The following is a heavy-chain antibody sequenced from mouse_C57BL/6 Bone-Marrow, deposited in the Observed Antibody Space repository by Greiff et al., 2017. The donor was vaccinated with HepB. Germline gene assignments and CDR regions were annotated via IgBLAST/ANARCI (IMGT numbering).Heavy chain of an antibody. CDR2: IYPRRGNT. CDR3: ARSGWCYAMDY. V-gene: IGHV1-81*01. J-gene: IGHJ4*01. Sequence: VQLQESGAELARPGASVKLSCKASGYTFTSYGISWVKQRTGQGLEWIGEIYPRRGNTYYNEKFKGKATLTADKSSSTAYMELRSLTSEDSAVYFCARSGWCYAMDYWGQGTSVTVSS. D-gene: IGHD1-1*02. CDR1: GYTFTSYG.